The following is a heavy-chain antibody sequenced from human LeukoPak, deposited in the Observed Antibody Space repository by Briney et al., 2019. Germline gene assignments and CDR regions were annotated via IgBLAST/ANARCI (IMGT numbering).Heavy chain of an antibody. CDR3: ARDQVDDAGLRYFDWLLKH. J-gene: IGHJ4*02. Sequence: ASVKVSCKASGYTFTNYGINWVRQAPGQGLEWMGWISAYNGNTNYAQKLQGRVTMTTDTSTSTAYMELRSLRSDDTAVYYCARDQVDDAGLRYFDWLLKHWGQGTLVTVSS. CDR1: GYTFTNYG. D-gene: IGHD3-9*01. CDR2: ISAYNGNT. V-gene: IGHV1-18*01.